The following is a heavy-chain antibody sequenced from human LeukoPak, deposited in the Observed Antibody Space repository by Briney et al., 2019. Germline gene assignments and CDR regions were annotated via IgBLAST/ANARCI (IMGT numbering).Heavy chain of an antibody. CDR1: GFTFSSYC. J-gene: IGHJ3*02. V-gene: IGHV3-21*01. CDR3: ARDQLYYYDSSGYSDAFDI. Sequence: PGGSLRLSCAASGFTFSSYCMNWVRQAPGKGLEWVSFISSSSSYIYYADSVKGRFTISRDNSKNTLYLQMNSLRAEDTAVYYCARDQLYYYDSSGYSDAFDIWGQGTMVTVSS. D-gene: IGHD3-22*01. CDR2: ISSSSSYI.